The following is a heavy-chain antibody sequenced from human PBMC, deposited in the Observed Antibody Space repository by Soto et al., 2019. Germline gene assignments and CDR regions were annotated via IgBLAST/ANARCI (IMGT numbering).Heavy chain of an antibody. Sequence: GESLKISCKGSGYSFTSYWIGWVRQMPGKGLEWMGIIYPGDSDTRYSPSFQGQVTISADKSISTAYLQWSSLKASDTAMYYCATALGQLVAPHQPDPRSYYMDVWGKGTTVTVSS. D-gene: IGHD6-13*01. CDR1: GYSFTSYW. CDR3: ATALGQLVAPHQPDPRSYYMDV. CDR2: IYPGDSDT. J-gene: IGHJ6*03. V-gene: IGHV5-51*01.